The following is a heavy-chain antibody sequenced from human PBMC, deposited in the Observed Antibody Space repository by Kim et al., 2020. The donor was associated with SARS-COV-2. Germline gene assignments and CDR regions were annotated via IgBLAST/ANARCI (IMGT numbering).Heavy chain of an antibody. CDR3: ARDHGHDYYDSSGYDY. J-gene: IGHJ4*02. Sequence: ASVKVSCKASGYTFTGYYMHWVRQAPGQGLEWMGWINPNSGGTNYAQKFQGWVTITRDTSISTAYMELSRLRSDDTAVYYCARDHGHDYYDSSGYDYWGQGTLVTVSS. D-gene: IGHD3-22*01. CDR2: INPNSGGT. V-gene: IGHV1-2*04. CDR1: GYTFTGYY.